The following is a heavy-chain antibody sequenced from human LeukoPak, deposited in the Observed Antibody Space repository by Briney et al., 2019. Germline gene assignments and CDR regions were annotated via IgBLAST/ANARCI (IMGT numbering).Heavy chain of an antibody. V-gene: IGHV4-39*07. CDR3: ARDMVRGGSGWYVFNY. CDR1: GGSISSSSYY. Sequence: SETLSLTCTVSGGSISSSSYYWGWIRQPPGKGLEWIGNIHHSGSVYYNPSLKSRVTISVDLSKNQFSLNLNSVTAADTAVYYCARDMVRGGSGWYVFNYWGQGTLVTVSS. J-gene: IGHJ4*02. CDR2: IHHSGSV. D-gene: IGHD6-19*01.